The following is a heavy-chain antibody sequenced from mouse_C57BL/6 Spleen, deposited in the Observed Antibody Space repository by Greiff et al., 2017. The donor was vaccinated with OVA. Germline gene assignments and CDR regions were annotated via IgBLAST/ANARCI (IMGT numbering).Heavy chain of an antibody. V-gene: IGHV2-5*01. CDR3: AKNTIIATVVAHYAMDY. Sequence: VQLQQSGPGLVQPSQSLSITCTVSGFSLTSYGVHWVRQSPGKGLEWLGVIWRGGSTDYNAAFMSRLSITKDNSKSQVFFKMNRLQADDTAIYYCAKNTIIATVVAHYAMDYWGQGTSVTVSS. D-gene: IGHD1-1*01. J-gene: IGHJ4*01. CDR1: GFSLTSYG. CDR2: IWRGGST.